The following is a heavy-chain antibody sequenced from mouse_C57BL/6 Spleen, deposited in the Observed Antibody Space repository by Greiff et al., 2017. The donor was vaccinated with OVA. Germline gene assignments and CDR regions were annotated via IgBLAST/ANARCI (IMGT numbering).Heavy chain of an antibody. CDR1: GYAFSSSW. CDR2: IYPGDGDT. CDR3: ARRGTVVDFDY. D-gene: IGHD1-1*01. J-gene: IGHJ2*01. Sequence: VKLVESVPELVKPGASVKISCKASGYAFSSSWMNWVKQRPGKGLEWIGRIYPGDGDTNYNGKFKGKATLTADKSSSTAYMQLSSLTSEDSAVYFCARRGTVVDFDYWGQGTTLTVSS. V-gene: IGHV1-82*01.